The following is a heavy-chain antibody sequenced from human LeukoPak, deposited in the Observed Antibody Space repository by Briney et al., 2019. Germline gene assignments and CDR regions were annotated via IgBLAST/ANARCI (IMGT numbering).Heavy chain of an antibody. Sequence: GGSLRLSCAASGFTFDDYGMSWVRQAPGKGLEWVSGINWNGGSTGYADSVKGRFTISRDNAKNSLYLQMNSLRAEDTALYHCARNYSDPRDYYYYGMDVWGQGTTVTVSS. CDR2: INWNGGST. D-gene: IGHD4-17*01. J-gene: IGHJ6*02. CDR3: ARNYSDPRDYYYYGMDV. CDR1: GFTFDDYG. V-gene: IGHV3-20*01.